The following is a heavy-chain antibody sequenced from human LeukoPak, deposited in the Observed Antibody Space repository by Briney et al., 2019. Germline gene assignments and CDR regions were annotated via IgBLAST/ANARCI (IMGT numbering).Heavy chain of an antibody. V-gene: IGHV3-48*02. D-gene: IGHD3-10*01. CDR1: GFTFSSYS. CDR2: ISSSSSTM. CDR3: ATADYGSGSYFRDRFDY. Sequence: GGSLRLSCAASGFTFSSYSMNWVRQAPGKGLEWVSYISSSSSTMYYADSVKGRFTISRDNAKNSLYLQMNSLRDEDTAVYYCATADYGSGSYFRDRFDYWGQGTLVTVSS. J-gene: IGHJ4*02.